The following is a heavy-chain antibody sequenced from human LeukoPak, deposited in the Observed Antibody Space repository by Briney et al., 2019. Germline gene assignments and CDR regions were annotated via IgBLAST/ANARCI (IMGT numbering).Heavy chain of an antibody. CDR3: ARRALLWRNWFDP. CDR2: INHSGST. V-gene: IGHV4-34*01. Sequence: ASETLSLTCAVYGGSFSGYYWSWIRQPPGKGLEWIGEINHSGSTNYNPSLKSRVTISVDTSKNQFSLKLSSVTAADTAVYYCARRALLWRNWFDPWGQGTLVTVSS. CDR1: GGSFSGYY. D-gene: IGHD2-2*01. J-gene: IGHJ5*02.